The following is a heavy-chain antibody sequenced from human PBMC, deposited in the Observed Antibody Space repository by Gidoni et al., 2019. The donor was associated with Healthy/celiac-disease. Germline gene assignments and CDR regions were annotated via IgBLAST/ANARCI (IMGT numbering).Heavy chain of an antibody. D-gene: IGHD2-21*02. Sequence: QVQLVQSGAEVKKPGASVKVSCQASGYTFTSYYMHWVRQAPGQGLEWMGIINPSGGSTSYAQKFQGRVTMTRDTSTSTVYMELSSLRSEDTAVYYCAREDGGNSAPLRWFDPWGQGTLVTVSS. CDR1: GYTFTSYY. CDR3: AREDGGNSAPLRWFDP. V-gene: IGHV1-46*01. J-gene: IGHJ5*02. CDR2: INPSGGST.